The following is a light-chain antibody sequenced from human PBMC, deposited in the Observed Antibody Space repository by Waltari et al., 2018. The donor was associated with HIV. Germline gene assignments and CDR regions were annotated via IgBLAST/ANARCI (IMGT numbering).Light chain of an antibody. Sequence: QSVLTQPPSVSGAPGQSVTISCTGGHSNIGADYGVHWYRQLPGTAPKLLIYDNNNRPSGVPDRFSGSKSGTSASLAITGLQAEDEADYYCQSYDSGLGGVFGGGTKLIVL. J-gene: IGLJ2*01. V-gene: IGLV1-40*01. CDR2: DNN. CDR3: QSYDSGLGGV. CDR1: HSNIGADYG.